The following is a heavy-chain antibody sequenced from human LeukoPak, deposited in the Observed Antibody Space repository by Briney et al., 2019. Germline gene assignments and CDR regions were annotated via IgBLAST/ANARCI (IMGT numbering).Heavy chain of an antibody. CDR1: GYTFTSYD. V-gene: IGHV1-8*03. CDR2: MNPNSGNT. D-gene: IGHD1/OR15-1a*01. J-gene: IGHJ4*02. Sequence: ASVKVSCKASGYTFTSYDINWVRQATGQGLEWMGWMNPNSGNTGYAQKFQGRVTITRNTSISTAYMELSSLRSEDTAVYYCAAGTGTPDGWSFDYWGQGTLVTVSS. CDR3: AAGTGTPDGWSFDY.